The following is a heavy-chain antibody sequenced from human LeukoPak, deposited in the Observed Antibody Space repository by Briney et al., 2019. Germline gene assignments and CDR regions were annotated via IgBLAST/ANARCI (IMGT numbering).Heavy chain of an antibody. D-gene: IGHD6-13*01. CDR2: INHSGST. Sequence: SETLSLTCAVYGGSFSGYYWSWIRQPPGKGLEWIGEINHSGSTNYNPSLKSRVTISVDTSKNQFSLKLSSVTAADTAVYYCARGLRKIAAAAPDYWGQGTLVTVSS. J-gene: IGHJ4*02. CDR3: ARGLRKIAAAAPDY. CDR1: GGSFSGYY. V-gene: IGHV4-34*01.